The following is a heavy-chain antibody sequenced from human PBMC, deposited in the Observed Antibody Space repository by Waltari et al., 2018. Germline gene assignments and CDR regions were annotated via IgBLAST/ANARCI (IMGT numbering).Heavy chain of an antibody. Sequence: QVQLVQSGTEVKRPGASVKVSCKTSGYTFTNYFINWVRQAPGQGLEGLGRVTSYKDNSFQGRVTMTIDTSTSTAYIDLRSLTSDDTAVYYCARGRSITLGRGGLTTAYHGVDVWGQGTTVTVSS. CDR3: ARGRSITLGRGGLTTAYHGVDV. D-gene: IGHD3-10*01. J-gene: IGHJ6*02. V-gene: IGHV1-18*01. CDR2: VTSYKDNS. CDR1: GYTFTNYF.